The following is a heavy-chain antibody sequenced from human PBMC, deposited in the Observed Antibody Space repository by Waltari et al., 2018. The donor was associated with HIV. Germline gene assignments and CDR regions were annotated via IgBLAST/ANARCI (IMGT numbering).Heavy chain of an antibody. CDR3: AREKYSSGWRVYYGLDV. J-gene: IGHJ6*02. CDR1: GGSISSSNW. Sequence: QVQLQESGPGLVKPSGTLSLTCGVSGGSISSSNWWGWVCQPPGKGLEWVGEIVHSGGTNYNPSVKSRVTISVDKSKNQFSLKVSSVTAADTAVYYCAREKYSSGWRVYYGLDVWGQGTTVTVSS. V-gene: IGHV4-4*02. D-gene: IGHD6-19*01. CDR2: IVHSGGT.